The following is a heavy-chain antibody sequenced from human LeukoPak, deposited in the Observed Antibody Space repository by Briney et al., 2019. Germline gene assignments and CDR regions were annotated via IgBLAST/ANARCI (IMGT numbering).Heavy chain of an antibody. Sequence: SVKVSCKASGGTFSSYAISWVRQAPGQGLEWMGGIIPIFGTANYAQKFQGRVTITADESTSTAYMELSSLRSEDTAVYYCARVMGSNYYYYGMDVWGQGTTVTVSS. D-gene: IGHD3-16*01. CDR1: GGTFSSYA. CDR2: IIPIFGTA. V-gene: IGHV1-69*13. J-gene: IGHJ6*02. CDR3: ARVMGSNYYYYGMDV.